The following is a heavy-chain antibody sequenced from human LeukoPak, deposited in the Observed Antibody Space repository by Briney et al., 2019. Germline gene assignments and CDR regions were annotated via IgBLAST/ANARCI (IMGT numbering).Heavy chain of an antibody. CDR3: ARDRDSSSWDY. Sequence: GGSLRLSCAPSGVTVSINYMSWVRQAPGKALEWVSVIYSGGSTYYADSVKGRFTISRHNSKNTLYLQMNSLRAEDTAVYYCARDRDSSSWDYWGQGTLVTVTS. CDR2: IYSGGST. V-gene: IGHV3-66*01. D-gene: IGHD6-13*01. CDR1: GVTVSINY. J-gene: IGHJ4*02.